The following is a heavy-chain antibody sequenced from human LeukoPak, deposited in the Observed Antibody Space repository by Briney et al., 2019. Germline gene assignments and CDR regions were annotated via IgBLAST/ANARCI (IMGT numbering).Heavy chain of an antibody. V-gene: IGHV3-30*02. CDR2: IRYDGSNE. CDR1: GFSFSNFG. D-gene: IGHD3-3*01. Sequence: PGGSPRLSCTTSGFSFSNFGMHWVRQAPDKGPEWLAFIRYDGSNEYSADSVKGRFTISRDNSRNTLFLQMDSLRSEDTAVYYCARDLGIFGDFDYWGQGTLVIVSS. CDR3: ARDLGIFGDFDY. J-gene: IGHJ4*02.